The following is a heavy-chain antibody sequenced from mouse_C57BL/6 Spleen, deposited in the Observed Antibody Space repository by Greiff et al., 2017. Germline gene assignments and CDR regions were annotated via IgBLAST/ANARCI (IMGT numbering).Heavy chain of an antibody. Sequence: QVQLQQSGAELARPGASVKLSCKASGYTFTSYGISWVKQRTGQGLEWIGEIYPRSGNTYYNETFKGKDTLTADKSSSTAYMELRSLTSEDSAVYFCASPKLGLFDYWGQGTTLTVSS. CDR1: GYTFTSYG. V-gene: IGHV1-81*01. CDR2: IYPRSGNT. J-gene: IGHJ2*01. D-gene: IGHD4-1*01. CDR3: ASPKLGLFDY.